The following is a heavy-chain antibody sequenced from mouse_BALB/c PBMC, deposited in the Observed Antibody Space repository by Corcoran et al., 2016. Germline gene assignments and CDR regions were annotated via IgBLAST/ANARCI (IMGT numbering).Heavy chain of an antibody. CDR3: ARGKYRSYYYAMDY. V-gene: IGHV9-3-1*01. CDR2: INTYTGEP. Sequence: QIQLVQSGPELKKPGETVKISCKASGYTFTNYGMNWVKQAPGKGLKWMGWINTYTGEPTYADDFKGRFAFSLETSASTAYLQINNLKNEDTATYFCARGKYRSYYYAMDYWGQGTSVTVSS. D-gene: IGHD2-14*01. CDR1: GYTFTNYG. J-gene: IGHJ4*01.